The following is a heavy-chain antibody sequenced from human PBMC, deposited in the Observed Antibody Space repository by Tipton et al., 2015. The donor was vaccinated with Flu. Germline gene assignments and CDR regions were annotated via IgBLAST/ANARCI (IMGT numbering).Heavy chain of an antibody. D-gene: IGHD4-11*01. CDR1: GYSISTGYY. J-gene: IGHJ5*01. Sequence: LRLSCAVSGYSISTGYYWGWIRQPPGKGVEWIATISHSGSTYYKPSLKSRVTISLDTFQNQFSLKVNSVTAADTAVYFCARRDFSNYVSEPKNWFDSWGQGTLVTVSS. CDR3: ARRDFSNYVSEPKNWFDS. CDR2: ISHSGST. V-gene: IGHV4-38-2*01.